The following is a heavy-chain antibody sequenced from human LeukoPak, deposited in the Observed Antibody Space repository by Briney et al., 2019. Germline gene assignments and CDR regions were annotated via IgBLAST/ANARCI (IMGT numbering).Heavy chain of an antibody. CDR3: ASVLKPRSWYYDSSGSLSY. J-gene: IGHJ4*02. CDR2: ISVYNGNT. V-gene: IGHV1-18*01. D-gene: IGHD3-22*01. CDR1: GYTFTIYG. Sequence: ASVTVSFKGSGYTFTIYGISWVRQAPGQGLEWMGWISVYNGNTNYAQKLQGRVTITTDTSTSTAYMELRSLRSDDTAVYYCASVLKPRSWYYDSSGSLSYWGQGTLVTVSS.